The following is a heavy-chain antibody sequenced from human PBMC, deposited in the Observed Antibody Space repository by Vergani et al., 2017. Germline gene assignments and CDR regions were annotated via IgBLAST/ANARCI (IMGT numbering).Heavy chain of an antibody. CDR1: GFTFNHYA. J-gene: IGHJ6*02. Sequence: EVQLLESGGYLVQPGGSLRLSCAASGFTFNHYAMNWVRQAPGKGLEWVSGISGSGGSTYYAGSVKGRFTISRDSSKTTLYLQMNSLSAGDTAVYYCAKANPRNSGYDYLYYYHAMDVWGQGTTVTVSS. CDR2: ISGSGGST. V-gene: IGHV3-23*01. CDR3: AKANPRNSGYDYLYYYHAMDV. D-gene: IGHD5-12*01.